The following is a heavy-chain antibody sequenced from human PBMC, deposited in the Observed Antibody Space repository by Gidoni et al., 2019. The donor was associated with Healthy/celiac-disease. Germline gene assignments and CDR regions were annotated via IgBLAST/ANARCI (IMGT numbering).Heavy chain of an antibody. CDR1: GFTFSSYA. J-gene: IGHJ6*02. D-gene: IGHD1-26*01. V-gene: IGHV3-30-3*01. Sequence: QVQLVESGGGVVQPGRSLRLSCAASGFTFSSYAMHWVRPAPGKGLEWVAVISYDGSNKYYADSVKGRFTISRDNSKNTLYLQMNSLRAEDTAVYYCAREGSGSYLDYYYGMDVWGQGTTVTVSS. CDR2: ISYDGSNK. CDR3: AREGSGSYLDYYYGMDV.